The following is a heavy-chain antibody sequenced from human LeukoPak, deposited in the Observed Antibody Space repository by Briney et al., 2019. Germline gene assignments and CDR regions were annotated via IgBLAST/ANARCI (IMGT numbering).Heavy chain of an antibody. CDR1: GFTFSNYW. J-gene: IGHJ6*03. D-gene: IGHD4-17*01. CDR3: ARDKTVSALRRDYMDV. CDR2: INLDGSTT. Sequence: GGSLRLSCVASGFTFSNYWMHWVRQVPGKGLVWVSRINLDGSTTTYEDSVKGRFTIFRDNAKNTLYLQMNSLRAEDTSLYYCARDKTVSALRRDYMDVWGKGTTVTVSS. V-gene: IGHV3-74*01.